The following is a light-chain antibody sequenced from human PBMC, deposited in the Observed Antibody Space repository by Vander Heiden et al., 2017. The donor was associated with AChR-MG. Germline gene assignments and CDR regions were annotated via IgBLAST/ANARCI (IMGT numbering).Light chain of an antibody. J-gene: IGKJ1*01. CDR3: QQYGSSLQWT. CDR2: GAS. CDR1: QRVSSSY. Sequence: ELVLTQSPGPLSLSPGERATLSCRASQRVSSSYLAWYQQKPGQATRLLVYGASSRATGIPDRVSGSGSGTDFTLTISRLEPEDFAVYDCQQYGSSLQWTFGQGTKVEIK. V-gene: IGKV3-20*01.